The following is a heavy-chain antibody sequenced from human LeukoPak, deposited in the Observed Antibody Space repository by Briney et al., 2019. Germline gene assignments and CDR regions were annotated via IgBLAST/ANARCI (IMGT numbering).Heavy chain of an antibody. CDR3: ARSRWIQLWDFDY. Sequence: ASVKVSCKASGGTFSSYAISWVRQAPGQGLEWMGRIIPILGIANYAQKFQGRVTITADKSTSTAYMELSSLRSEDTAVYYCARSRWIQLWDFDYWGQGTLVTVSS. J-gene: IGHJ4*02. CDR1: GGTFSSYA. CDR2: IIPILGIA. V-gene: IGHV1-69*04. D-gene: IGHD5-18*01.